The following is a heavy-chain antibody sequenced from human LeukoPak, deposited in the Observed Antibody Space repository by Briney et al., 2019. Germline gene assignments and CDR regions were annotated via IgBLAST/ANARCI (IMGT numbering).Heavy chain of an antibody. D-gene: IGHD4-17*01. CDR3: ARAVEALAVTTYFQH. V-gene: IGHV1-2*06. Sequence: ASVKVSCKASGYTFTGYYMHWVRQAPGQGLEWMGRINPNSGGTNYAQKFQGRVTMTRDTSTSTVYMELSSLRSEDTAVYYCARAVEALAVTTYFQHWGQGTLVTVSS. CDR2: INPNSGGT. J-gene: IGHJ1*01. CDR1: GYTFTGYY.